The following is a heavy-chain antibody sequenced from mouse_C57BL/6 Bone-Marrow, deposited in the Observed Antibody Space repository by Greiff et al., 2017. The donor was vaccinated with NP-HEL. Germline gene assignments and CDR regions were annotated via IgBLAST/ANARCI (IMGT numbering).Heavy chain of an antibody. V-gene: IGHV1-64*01. D-gene: IGHD2-5*01. J-gene: IGHJ2*01. CDR2: IHPNSGST. Sequence: VQLQQSGAELVKPGASVKLSCKASGYTFTSYWMHWVKQRPGQGLEWIGMIHPNSGSTNYNEKFKSKATLTVDKSSSTAYMQLSSLTSEDSAVYYCAYYSNYGGFDYWGQGTTLTVSS. CDR3: AYYSNYGGFDY. CDR1: GYTFTSYW.